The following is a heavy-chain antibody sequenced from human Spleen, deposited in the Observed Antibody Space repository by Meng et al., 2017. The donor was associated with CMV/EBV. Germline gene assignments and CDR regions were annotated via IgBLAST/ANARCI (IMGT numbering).Heavy chain of an antibody. CDR1: GDTFTSYG. CDR3: ARATMVRGASYYFDS. Sequence: SGDTFTSYGISWVRQAPGQGLEWMGWISVYTGNTNVAQKLQGRVTMTTDTSTSTAYMELRNLTSDDTAVYYCARATMVRGASYYFDSWGQGTLVTVSS. CDR2: ISVYTGNT. J-gene: IGHJ4*01. V-gene: IGHV1-18*01. D-gene: IGHD3-10*01.